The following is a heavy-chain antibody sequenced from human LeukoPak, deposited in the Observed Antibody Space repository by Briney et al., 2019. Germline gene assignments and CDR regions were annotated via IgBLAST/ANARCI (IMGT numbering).Heavy chain of an antibody. D-gene: IGHD3-9*01. CDR2: INHSGST. J-gene: IGHJ4*02. Sequence: SETLSLTCTVSGYGISSGYYWSWIRQPPGKGLEWIGEINHSGSTNYNPSLKSRVTISVDTSKNQFSLKLSSVTAADTAVYYCARHLRRGGPILTGYYKGGFDYWGQGTLVTVSS. CDR1: GYGISSGYY. CDR3: ARHLRRGGPILTGYYKGGFDY. V-gene: IGHV4-34*01.